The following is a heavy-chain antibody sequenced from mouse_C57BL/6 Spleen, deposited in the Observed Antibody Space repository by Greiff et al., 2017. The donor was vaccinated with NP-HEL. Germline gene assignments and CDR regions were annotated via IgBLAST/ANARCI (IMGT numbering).Heavy chain of an antibody. CDR3: ARLTTVSFYY. Sequence: VQLKQSGPELVKPGASVKIPCKASGYTFTDYNMDWVKQSHGKSLEWIGDINPNNGGTIYNQKFKGKSTLTVDKSSSTAYMELRILTSEDTAVYYCARLTTVSFYYWGQGTTLTVSS. D-gene: IGHD1-1*01. V-gene: IGHV1-18*01. J-gene: IGHJ2*01. CDR2: INPNNGGT. CDR1: GYTFTDYN.